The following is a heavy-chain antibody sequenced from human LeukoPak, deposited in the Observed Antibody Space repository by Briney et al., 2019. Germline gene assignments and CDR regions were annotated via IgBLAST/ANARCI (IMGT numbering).Heavy chain of an antibody. CDR3: ASLMGSGDFDY. Sequence: ASVKVSCKASGYTFTSYYMHWVRQAPGQGLEWMGIISPSGGSTSYAQKFQGRVTMTRDMSTSTVYMELSSLRSEDTAVYYCASLMGSGDFDYWGQGTLVTVSS. J-gene: IGHJ4*02. CDR2: ISPSGGST. CDR1: GYTFTSYY. V-gene: IGHV1-46*01. D-gene: IGHD3-10*01.